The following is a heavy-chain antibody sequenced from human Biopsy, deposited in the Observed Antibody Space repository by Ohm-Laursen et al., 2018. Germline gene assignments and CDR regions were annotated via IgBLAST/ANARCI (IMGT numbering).Heavy chain of an antibody. V-gene: IGHV3-9*01. D-gene: IGHD3-10*01. CDR1: GFTFSKFS. Sequence: SLRLSCAASGFTFSKFSMIWVRQRPGKGLEWVSGITWNSGHIAYADSVKGRFTISRDNAKNVLWLQMNSLRVDDTAMYYCVKDIRRYFYGVDVWGQGTTVTVS. J-gene: IGHJ6*02. CDR2: ITWNSGHI. CDR3: VKDIRRYFYGVDV.